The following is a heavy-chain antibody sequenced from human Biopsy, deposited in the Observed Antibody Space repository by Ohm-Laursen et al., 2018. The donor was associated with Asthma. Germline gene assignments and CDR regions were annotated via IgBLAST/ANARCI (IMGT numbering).Heavy chain of an antibody. D-gene: IGHD3-3*02. CDR1: GFTFGDYC. CDR2: IKHDGSEK. Sequence: SLRLSCSDPGFTFGDYCMSWVRQVPGKGLEWVANIKHDGSEKNHVDSLKGRFTISRDNAENSLYLQMNSLRAEDTAVYYCARTFHFWSPYLAEHYQLWGQGTPVTVSS. CDR3: ARTFHFWSPYLAEHYQL. J-gene: IGHJ1*01. V-gene: IGHV3-7*01.